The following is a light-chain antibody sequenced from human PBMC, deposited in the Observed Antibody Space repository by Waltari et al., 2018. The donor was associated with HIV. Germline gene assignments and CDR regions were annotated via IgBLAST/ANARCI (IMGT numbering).Light chain of an antibody. J-gene: IGKJ1*01. CDR1: QNINSW. CDR2: RAS. V-gene: IGKV1-5*03. Sequence: DIQMTQSPSTLSASVGDRVTITCRASQNINSWLAWYQQKPGKAPKLLIYRASNLQSGVPSRFSGSESETEFTLTISSLQPDDFATYYCLQYDNLWTFGQGTKVDIK. CDR3: LQYDNLWT.